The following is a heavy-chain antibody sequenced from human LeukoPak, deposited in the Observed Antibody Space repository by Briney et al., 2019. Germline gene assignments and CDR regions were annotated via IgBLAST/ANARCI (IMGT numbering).Heavy chain of an antibody. D-gene: IGHD2-2*02. CDR3: ARGSTVRYCSSTSCYTNWFDP. CDR2: IYHSGST. J-gene: IGHJ5*02. Sequence: SETLSLTCAVYGGSFSGYYWSWIRQPPGKGLEWIGYIYHSGSTYYNPSLKSRVTISVDRSKNQFSLKLSSVTAADTAVYYCARGSTVRYCSSTSCYTNWFDPWGQGTLVTVSS. CDR1: GGSFSGYY. V-gene: IGHV4-34*01.